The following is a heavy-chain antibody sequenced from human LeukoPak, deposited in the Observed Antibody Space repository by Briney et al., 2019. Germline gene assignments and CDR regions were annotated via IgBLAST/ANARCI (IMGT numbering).Heavy chain of an antibody. D-gene: IGHD5-12*01. J-gene: IGHJ4*02. CDR1: GFTFSSFW. V-gene: IGHV3-7*05. CDR3: VTDVSGSLGV. Sequence: PGGSLRLSCTASGFTFSSFWMTGVRQAPGKGLEWVANIKRDGSEKHYVDSVKGRFTISRDNAKNSLYLQTSSLRAEDTAVYHCVTDVSGSLGVWGQGTLVTVSS. CDR2: IKRDGSEK.